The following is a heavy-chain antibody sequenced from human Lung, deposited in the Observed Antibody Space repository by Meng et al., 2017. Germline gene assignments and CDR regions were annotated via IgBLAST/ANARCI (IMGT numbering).Heavy chain of an antibody. Sequence: QVQLQQWGAGLLKPSQTLSLTCAVEGGSFSDYYWTWIREPPGKGLGWIGDINHNGSTDYNPSLKSRVTISVDTSKNQFSLRLRSVTAADTAVYFCARDRRLFVTPPSTIDYWGQGTLVTVSS. J-gene: IGHJ4*02. V-gene: IGHV4-34*01. CDR2: INHNGST. D-gene: IGHD2-2*01. CDR3: ARDRRLFVTPPSTIDY. CDR1: GGSFSDYY.